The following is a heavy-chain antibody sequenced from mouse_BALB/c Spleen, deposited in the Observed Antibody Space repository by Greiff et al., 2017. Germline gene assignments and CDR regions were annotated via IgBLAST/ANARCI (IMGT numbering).Heavy chain of an antibody. CDR2: ISSGGSYT. CDR3: AREARAQGKFAY. D-gene: IGHD3-1*01. V-gene: IGHV5-9-4*01. Sequence: EVMLVESGGGLVKPGGSLKLSCAASGFTFSSYAMSWVRQSPEKRLEWVAEISSGGSYTYYPDTVTGRFTISRDNAKNTLYLEMSSLRSEDTAMYYCAREARAQGKFAYWGQGTLVTVSA. CDR1: GFTFSSYA. J-gene: IGHJ3*01.